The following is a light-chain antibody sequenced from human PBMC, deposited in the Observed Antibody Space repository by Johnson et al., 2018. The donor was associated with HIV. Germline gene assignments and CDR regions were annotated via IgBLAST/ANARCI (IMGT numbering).Light chain of an antibody. CDR1: SSNVGNNY. CDR2: ENN. J-gene: IGLJ1*01. V-gene: IGLV1-51*02. Sequence: QSVLTQPPSVSAAPGQKVTIYCSGSSSNVGNNYVSWYQQLPGTAPKLLIYENNKRPSGIPDRFSGSKSGTSATLGITGLQTGDEADYYCGTWDSSLSAGVFATVTKVTVL. CDR3: GTWDSSLSAGV.